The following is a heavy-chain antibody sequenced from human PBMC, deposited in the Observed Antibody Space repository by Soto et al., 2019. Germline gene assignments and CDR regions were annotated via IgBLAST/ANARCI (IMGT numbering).Heavy chain of an antibody. J-gene: IGHJ5*02. CDR3: ARGRYTDSSSWYDD. V-gene: IGHV1-8*01. CDR2: MNPNSGNT. CDR1: GYTFTSYD. D-gene: IGHD6-13*01. Sequence: QVQLVQSGAEVKKPGASVKVSCKASGYTFTSYDINWVRQATGQGLEWMGWMNPNSGNTGYAQKFQGIVTMTRNTSISTAHMDLSSLRSEDTAVYYCARGRYTDSSSWYDDWGQGTLVTVSS.